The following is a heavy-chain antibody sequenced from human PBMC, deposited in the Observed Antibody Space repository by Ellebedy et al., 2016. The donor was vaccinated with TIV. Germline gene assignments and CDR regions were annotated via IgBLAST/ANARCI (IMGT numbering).Heavy chain of an antibody. D-gene: IGHD2-15*01. V-gene: IGHV1-46*01. CDR3: ARGLVVVAASWGMDV. J-gene: IGHJ6*02. Sequence: AASVKVSCKASGYSFSSYFIHWVRQAPGQGLEWMGIINPTGGSTRYAQKFQGRVTLTRDTSTSTVYMQLSSLRSEDTAVYYCARGLVVVAASWGMDVWGRGTTVTVSS. CDR2: INPTGGST. CDR1: GYSFSSYF.